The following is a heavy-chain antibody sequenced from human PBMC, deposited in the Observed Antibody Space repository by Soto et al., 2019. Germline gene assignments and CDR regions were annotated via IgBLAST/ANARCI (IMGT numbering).Heavy chain of an antibody. CDR3: ARGRTRFDP. V-gene: IGHV4-34*01. Sequence: SETLSLTCAVYGGSFSGYYWSWIRQPPGKGLEWIGEINHSGSTNYNPSLKSRVTISVDTSKNQFSLKLSSVTAADTAVYYCARGRTRFDPWGQGTLVTVSS. CDR1: GGSFSGYY. CDR2: INHSGST. J-gene: IGHJ5*02.